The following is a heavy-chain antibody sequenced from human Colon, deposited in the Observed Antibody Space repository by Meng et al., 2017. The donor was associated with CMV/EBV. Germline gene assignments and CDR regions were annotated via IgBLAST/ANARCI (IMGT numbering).Heavy chain of an antibody. CDR2: IRQGGGET. J-gene: IGHJ5*02. CDR1: GFSSTSFW. V-gene: IGHV3-7*01. Sequence: GGPLRLSCAAPGFSSTSFWMAWFRQAPGKGLEWVASIRQGGGETYYGDSMKDRFTISRDNDKDFLFLQMSSLRVEDTAVYYCARWGFSGMFRASGRQAADWLDPWGRGTLVTVSS. CDR3: ARWGFSGMFRASGRQAADWLDP. D-gene: IGHD3-10*01.